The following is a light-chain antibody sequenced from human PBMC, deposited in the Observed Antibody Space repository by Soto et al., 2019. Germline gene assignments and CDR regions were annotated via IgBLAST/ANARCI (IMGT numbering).Light chain of an antibody. CDR1: EDISNY. CDR2: DAS. V-gene: IGKV1-33*01. J-gene: IGKJ2*01. Sequence: DIQMTQSPSSLSASVGERVTITCRANEDISNYLNWYQQKPGRASKLLIYDASTLETGVPSRLSGSGSGTHFTFTISSLQPEDVGTYYCQQYENLRLHTFGPGTKL. CDR3: QQYENLRLHT.